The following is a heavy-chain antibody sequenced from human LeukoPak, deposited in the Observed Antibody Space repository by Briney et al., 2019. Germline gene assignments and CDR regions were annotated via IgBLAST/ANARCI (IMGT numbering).Heavy chain of an antibody. D-gene: IGHD3-3*01. Sequence: PGGSLRLSCAASGFTFGSQVMSWVRQAPGKGLEWVSAISGSGGSTYYADSVKGRFTISRDNSKNTLYLQMNSLRAEDTAVYYCATSQGLTYYDFWSGYYYFDYWGQGTLVTVSS. CDR2: ISGSGGST. J-gene: IGHJ4*02. V-gene: IGHV3-23*01. CDR3: ATSQGLTYYDFWSGYYYFDY. CDR1: GFTFGSQV.